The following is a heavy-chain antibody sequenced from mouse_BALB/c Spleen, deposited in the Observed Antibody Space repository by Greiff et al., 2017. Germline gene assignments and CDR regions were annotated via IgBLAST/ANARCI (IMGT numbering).Heavy chain of an antibody. J-gene: IGHJ4*01. D-gene: IGHD1-1*01. CDR2: IYPGDGDT. CDR1: GYAFSSSW. V-gene: IGHV1-82*01. Sequence: VQLQQSGPELVKPGASVKISCKASGYAFSSSWMNWVKQRPGQGLEWIGRIYPGDGDTNYNGKFKGKATLTADKSSSTAYMQLSSLTSVDSAVYYCARRGRYYGSSGGYAMDYWGQGTSVTVSS. CDR3: ARRGRYYGSSGGYAMDY.